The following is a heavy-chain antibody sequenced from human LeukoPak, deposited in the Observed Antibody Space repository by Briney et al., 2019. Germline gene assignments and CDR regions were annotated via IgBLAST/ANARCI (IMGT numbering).Heavy chain of an antibody. Sequence: SGGSLRLSCAASGFTFSSYWMSWVRQAPGKGLEWVANINQDGSQRHYVDSVKGRFTISRDNAKNLLYLQMNSLGAEDTAVYYCVRGGYSSFDYWGQGTLVTVSS. CDR2: INQDGSQR. J-gene: IGHJ4*02. V-gene: IGHV3-7*01. CDR1: GFTFSSYW. D-gene: IGHD3-10*01. CDR3: VRGGYSSFDY.